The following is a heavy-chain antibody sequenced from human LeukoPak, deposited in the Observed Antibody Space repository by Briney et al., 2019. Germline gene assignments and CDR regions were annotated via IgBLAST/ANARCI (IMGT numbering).Heavy chain of an antibody. V-gene: IGHV3-48*01. J-gene: IGHJ5*02. CDR2: ISSSSSTI. Sequence: GGSLRLSCAASGFTFSSYSMNWVRQAPGKGLEWVSYISSSSSTIYYADSVKGRFTISRDNSKNTLYLQMNSLRAEDTAVYYCAKDILAAAMGGNWFDPWGQGTLVTVSS. CDR1: GFTFSSYS. CDR3: AKDILAAAMGGNWFDP. D-gene: IGHD6-13*01.